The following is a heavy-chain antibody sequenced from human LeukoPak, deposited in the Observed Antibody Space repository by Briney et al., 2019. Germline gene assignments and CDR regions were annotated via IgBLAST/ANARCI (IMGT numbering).Heavy chain of an antibody. Sequence: GGSLRLSCAASGFTFSSYAMHGVRQAPGRGREGVAVISYDGSNKYYADSVKGRFTLSRDNSKNTLYLQMNSLRAEDTALYYCAKAAYGDYVNWFDPWGQGTLVTVSS. CDR1: GFTFSSYA. CDR2: ISYDGSNK. J-gene: IGHJ5*02. CDR3: AKAAYGDYVNWFDP. D-gene: IGHD4-17*01. V-gene: IGHV3-30-3*01.